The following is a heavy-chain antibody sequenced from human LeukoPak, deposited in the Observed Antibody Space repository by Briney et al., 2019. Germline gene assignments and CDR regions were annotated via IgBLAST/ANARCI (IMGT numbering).Heavy chain of an antibody. Sequence: GGSLRLSCTASGFSFSSYSMNWVRQAPGKGLEWVSYINSGGNTIHYAGSVKGRFTISRDNARNSLYLQMNSLRVEDTAFYYCARENRDSNGRSWGQGTLVTVSS. CDR3: ARENRDSNGRS. CDR1: GFSFSSYS. J-gene: IGHJ1*01. D-gene: IGHD3-22*01. CDR2: INSGGNTI. V-gene: IGHV3-48*04.